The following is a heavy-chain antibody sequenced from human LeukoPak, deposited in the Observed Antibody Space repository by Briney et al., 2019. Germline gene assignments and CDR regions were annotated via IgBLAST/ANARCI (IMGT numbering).Heavy chain of an antibody. J-gene: IGHJ4*02. CDR2: ISSRSTDI. Sequence: GGSLRLSCVDSGLIFSDRYMSWIRQAPGKGLEWVSYISSRSTDIKYADSVEGRFTISRDNAKNSLYLQMNSLRAEDTAVYYCAREAPDTVMVPFDYWGQGTLVTVSS. CDR3: AREAPDTVMVPFDY. V-gene: IGHV3-11*06. CDR1: GLIFSDRY. D-gene: IGHD5-18*01.